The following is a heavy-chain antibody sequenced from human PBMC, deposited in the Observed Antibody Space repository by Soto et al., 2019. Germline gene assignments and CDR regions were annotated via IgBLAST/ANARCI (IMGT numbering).Heavy chain of an antibody. V-gene: IGHV3-9*01. J-gene: IGHJ4*02. D-gene: IGHD3-3*01. CDR3: AKSARYDFWSGYLYYFDY. CDR1: GFTFDDYA. Sequence: GGSLRLSCAASGFTFDDYAMHWVRQAPGKGLEWVSGISWNSGSIGYADSVKGRFTISRDNAKNSLYLQMNSLRAEDTALYYCAKSARYDFWSGYLYYFDYWGQGTLVTVSS. CDR2: ISWNSGSI.